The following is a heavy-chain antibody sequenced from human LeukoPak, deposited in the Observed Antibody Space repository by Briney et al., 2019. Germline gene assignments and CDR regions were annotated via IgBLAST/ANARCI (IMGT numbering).Heavy chain of an antibody. V-gene: IGHV1-69*05. CDR2: IIPISGTA. D-gene: IGHD3-10*01. CDR1: GGTFSSYA. CDR3: ARAFYYYGSGSYPPYYYYYMDV. J-gene: IGHJ6*03. Sequence: ASVKVSCKASGGTFSSYAISWVRQAPGQGLEWMGGIIPISGTANYAQKFQGRVTITTDESTSTAYMELSSLRSEDTAVYYCARAFYYYGSGSYPPYYYYYMDVWGKGTTVTVSS.